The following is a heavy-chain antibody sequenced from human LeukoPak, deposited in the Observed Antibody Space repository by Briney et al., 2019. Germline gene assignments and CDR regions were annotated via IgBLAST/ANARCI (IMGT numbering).Heavy chain of an antibody. CDR1: GGSFSGYY. D-gene: IGHD3/OR15-3a*01. Sequence: PSETLSLTCAVYGGSFSGYYWSWIRQPPGKGLEWIGEINHSGSTNYNPSLKSRVTISVDTSKNQFSLKLSSVTAADTAVYYCARFELMISLGYWGQGTLVTVSS. CDR2: INHSGST. J-gene: IGHJ4*02. V-gene: IGHV4-34*01. CDR3: ARFELMISLGY.